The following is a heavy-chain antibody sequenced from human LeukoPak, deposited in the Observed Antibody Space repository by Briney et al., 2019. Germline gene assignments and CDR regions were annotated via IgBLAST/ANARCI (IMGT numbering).Heavy chain of an antibody. Sequence: ASVKVSCTASGYTFTSYAMNWVRQAPGQGLEWMGWINTNTGNPTYAQGFTGRFVFSLDTSVSTAYLQISSLKAEDTAAYYCARGVGYYYDSSGYHFDYWGQGTLVTVSS. CDR3: ARGVGYYYDSSGYHFDY. CDR1: GYTFTSYA. D-gene: IGHD3-22*01. J-gene: IGHJ4*02. CDR2: INTNTGNP. V-gene: IGHV7-4-1*02.